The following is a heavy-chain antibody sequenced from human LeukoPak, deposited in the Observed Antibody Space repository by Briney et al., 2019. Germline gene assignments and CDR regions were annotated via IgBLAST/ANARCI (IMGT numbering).Heavy chain of an antibody. V-gene: IGHV3-21*01. CDR2: ISSSSSFI. CDR1: GFTFSSYS. Sequence: GGSLRLSCAASGFTFSSYSMNWVRQAPGKGLEWVSSISSSSSFIYYADSVKGRFTISRDNAKNTLYLQMNSLRAEDTAVYYCARDPANYYDSSGYYYNWGQGTLVTVSS. D-gene: IGHD3-22*01. J-gene: IGHJ4*02. CDR3: ARDPANYYDSSGYYYN.